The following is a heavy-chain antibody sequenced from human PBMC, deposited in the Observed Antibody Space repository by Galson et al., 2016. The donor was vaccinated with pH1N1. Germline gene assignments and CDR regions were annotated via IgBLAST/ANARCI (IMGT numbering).Heavy chain of an antibody. CDR3: AKDQSPFWRVVIPAADPQYFDY. D-gene: IGHD2-2*01. CDR1: GFTFSSYG. J-gene: IGHJ4*02. CDR2: ISYDGSNK. Sequence: SLRLSCAASGFTFSSYGMHWVRQAPGKGLEWVTIISYDGSNKYYADSVKGRFTISRDSSKNTLYLQMNSLRAEDTAVYYCAKDQSPFWRVVIPAADPQYFDYWGQGTLVTVSS. V-gene: IGHV3-30*18.